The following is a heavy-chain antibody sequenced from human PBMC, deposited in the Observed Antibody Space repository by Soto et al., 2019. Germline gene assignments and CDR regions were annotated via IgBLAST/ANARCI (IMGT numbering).Heavy chain of an antibody. J-gene: IGHJ4*02. CDR2: IKQDGSEK. CDR3: AREGGTGYSRIYYFDY. D-gene: IGHD6-13*01. Sequence: GGSLRLSCAASGFTFSSYWMSWVRQAPGKGLEWVANIKQDGSEKYYVDSVKGRFTISRDNAKNSLYLQMNSLRAEDTAVYYCAREGGTGYSRIYYFDYWGQGTLVTVSS. V-gene: IGHV3-7*01. CDR1: GFTFSSYW.